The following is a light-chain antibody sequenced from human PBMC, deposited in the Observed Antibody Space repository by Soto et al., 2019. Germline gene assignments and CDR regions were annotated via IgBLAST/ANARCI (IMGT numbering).Light chain of an antibody. V-gene: IGKV4-1*01. CDR1: QSVLYSSNNMNY. CDR3: HQRQSWPRT. CDR2: WAS. Sequence: DVVLTQSPDSLAVSLGERATINCKSSQSVLYSSNNMNYLAWYQQKAGQPPKLLIYWASTRESGVPDRFGGSGSGTEFTLTISRLEPEDFAVYYCHQRQSWPRTFGQGTKVDIK. J-gene: IGKJ1*01.